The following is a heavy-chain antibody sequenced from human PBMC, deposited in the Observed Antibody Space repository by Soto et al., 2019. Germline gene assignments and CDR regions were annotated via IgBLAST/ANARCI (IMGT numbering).Heavy chain of an antibody. Sequence: PVWSLKSSFTVVGYSYTIYWIGWLRQIPVKVRRWMGIIYPPDSETRYSPSFQGQVPISADKSITTPYLQWRRLKASDPAMYSCARGYCTNTICDPWFDNWGQGTLVTVSS. CDR1: GYSYTIYW. CDR3: ARGYCTNTICDPWFDN. V-gene: IGHV5-51*01. D-gene: IGHD2-8*01. CDR2: IYPPDSET. J-gene: IGHJ5*02.